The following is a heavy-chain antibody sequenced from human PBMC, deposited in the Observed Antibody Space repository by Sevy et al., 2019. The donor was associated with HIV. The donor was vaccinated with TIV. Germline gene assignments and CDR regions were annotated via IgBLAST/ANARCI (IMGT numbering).Heavy chain of an antibody. D-gene: IGHD5-18*01. J-gene: IGHJ4*02. CDR2: ISAYNGNT. CDR1: GYTFTSYG. Sequence: ASVKVSCKASGYTFTSYGISWVRQAPGQGLEWMGWISAYNGNTNYAQKLQGRVTMTTDTSTSTAYMGLRSLRSDDTAVYYCASSYGYSYGIHRFDYWGQGTLVIVSS. V-gene: IGHV1-18*01. CDR3: ASSYGYSYGIHRFDY.